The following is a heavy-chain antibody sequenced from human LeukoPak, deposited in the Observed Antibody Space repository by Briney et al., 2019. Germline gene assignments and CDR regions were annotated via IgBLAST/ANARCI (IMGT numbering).Heavy chain of an antibody. J-gene: IGHJ4*02. D-gene: IGHD2-2*01. CDR3: VKGRIYCCYPSLDY. CDR2: ITNNGGST. V-gene: IGHV3-64D*06. Sequence: PGGSLRLSCSVSGFTFSDYAMHWVRQAPGKGLEYVSAITNNGGSTYYADSAKGRFSVSRDNSKNTVYLQLSSLRPGDTAVYYCVKGRIYCCYPSLDYWGQGTLVTVSS. CDR1: GFTFSDYA.